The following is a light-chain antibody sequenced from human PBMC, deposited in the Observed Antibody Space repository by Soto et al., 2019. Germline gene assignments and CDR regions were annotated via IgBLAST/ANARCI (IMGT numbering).Light chain of an antibody. J-gene: IGLJ1*01. CDR3: SSYAGITPYV. CDR2: EVS. Sequence: QSVLTQPPSASGSPGQSVTISCTGTSSDVGGYTYVSWYQQHPGKATKLMIYEVSKRPSGVPDRFSGSKSSNTASLTVSGLQAEDEADYYCSSYAGITPYVFGTGTKLTVL. CDR1: SSDVGGYTY. V-gene: IGLV2-8*01.